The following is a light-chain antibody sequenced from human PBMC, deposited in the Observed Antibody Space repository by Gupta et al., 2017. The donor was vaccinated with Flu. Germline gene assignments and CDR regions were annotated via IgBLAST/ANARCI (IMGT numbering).Light chain of an antibody. Sequence: ASLSCTASQSVTTNHAWYQQTPGQPPRLLIYCASTRATGAPARFSGSGSGTDFTLTITSLQSEDFSVYYCQHYSDGPPLTFGPGTTVEVK. CDR2: CAS. J-gene: IGKJ3*01. CDR3: QHYSDGPPLT. V-gene: IGKV3-15*01. CDR1: QSVTTN.